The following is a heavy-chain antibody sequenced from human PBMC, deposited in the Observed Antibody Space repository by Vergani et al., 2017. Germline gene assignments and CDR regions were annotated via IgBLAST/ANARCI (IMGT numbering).Heavy chain of an antibody. J-gene: IGHJ4*02. V-gene: IGHV3-23*01. D-gene: IGHD6-19*01. CDR2: ISGGGSST. CDR3: ARYNGAWHPGDY. Sequence: VQLLESGGGLVQPGGSLRLSCAASGFTFSSYALSWVRQAPGKGLEWVSAISGGGSSTYYTDSVKGRFTISRDNSKNTLYLQMNSLRAEDTAVYFCARYNGAWHPGDYWGQGSLVTVSS. CDR1: GFTFSSYA.